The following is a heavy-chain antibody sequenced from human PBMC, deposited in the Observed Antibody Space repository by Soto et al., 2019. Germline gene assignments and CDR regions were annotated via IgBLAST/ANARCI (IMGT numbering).Heavy chain of an antibody. CDR1: GFIFTSYG. CDR2: IWSDGGFK. CDR3: ATGSHYRLQPAYYYYYMDV. V-gene: IGHV3-33*01. D-gene: IGHD5-12*01. Sequence: GGSLRLSCAASGFIFTSYGMHWVRQAPGKGLEWVAVIWSDGGFKDYADSVKGRFTISRDNSKNTLYLQMNSLRAEDTAMYYCATGSHYRLQPAYYYYYMDVWGKGTTVTVSS. J-gene: IGHJ6*03.